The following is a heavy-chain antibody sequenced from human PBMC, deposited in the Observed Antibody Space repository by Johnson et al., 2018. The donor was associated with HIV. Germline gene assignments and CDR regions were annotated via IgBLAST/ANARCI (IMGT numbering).Heavy chain of an antibody. Sequence: VQLVESGGDVVRPGGSLRISCVASGFKLYEYDVSWVRQVPGKGLEWVSGITWSGGGTTYADSVKGRFTVSSDNAKNSLYLQMNSLRAEDTAVYYCAKERSWAFDIWGQGTMVTVS. CDR2: ITWSGGGT. D-gene: IGHD7-27*01. CDR3: AKERSWAFDI. CDR1: GFKLYEYD. V-gene: IGHV3-20*04. J-gene: IGHJ3*02.